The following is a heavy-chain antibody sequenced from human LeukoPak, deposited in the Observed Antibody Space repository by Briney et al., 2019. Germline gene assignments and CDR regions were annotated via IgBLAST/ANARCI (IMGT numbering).Heavy chain of an antibody. CDR1: VGSVSNGRT. J-gene: IGHJ4*02. Sequence: ETLSLTCTMTVGSVSNGRTWGCRRQPPGKGLKCIANIHSDGRTDSNPSLRSRTTISEDASKTQYQLKVSPVTAADTAYYYCGRVLTAAGIDFWGQGTMVTVSS. V-gene: IGHV4-39*06. CDR3: GRVLTAAGIDF. D-gene: IGHD6-25*01. CDR2: IHSDGRT.